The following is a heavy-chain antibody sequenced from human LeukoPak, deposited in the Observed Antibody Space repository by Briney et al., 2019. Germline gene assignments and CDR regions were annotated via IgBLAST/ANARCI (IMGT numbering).Heavy chain of an antibody. CDR3: ARDRYCGGDCYSNAFDI. CDR2: ITGSGGKT. V-gene: IGHV3-48*02. J-gene: IGHJ3*02. D-gene: IGHD2-21*02. Sequence: GGSLRLSCSASGFPFSSYAMHWVRQAPGRGLEWLSYITGSGGKTYYADSLKGRFTISRDNGKNSLYLQMNSLRDEDTAVYYCARDRYCGGDCYSNAFDIWGQGTMVTVSS. CDR1: GFPFSSYA.